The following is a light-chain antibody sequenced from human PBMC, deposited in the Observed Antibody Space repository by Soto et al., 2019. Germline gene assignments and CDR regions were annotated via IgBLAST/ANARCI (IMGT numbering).Light chain of an antibody. CDR2: GAS. CDR3: QQYNNSPEYT. J-gene: IGKJ2*01. V-gene: IGKV3-20*01. CDR1: QSVTSRY. Sequence: EIVLTQSPGTLSLSPGERATLSCKASQSVTSRYLAWYQQKPGQAPRLLIYGASSRATGIPDRFSVSGSGTDFTLTISRLEPEAFAVYFCQQYNNSPEYTFGQGTKLEIK.